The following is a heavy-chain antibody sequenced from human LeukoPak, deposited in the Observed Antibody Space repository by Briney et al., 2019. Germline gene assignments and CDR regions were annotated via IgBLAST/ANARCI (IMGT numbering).Heavy chain of an antibody. D-gene: IGHD6-13*01. CDR3: ARGQQLVNFDY. CDR2: ISSSSSYI. J-gene: IGHJ4*02. Sequence: GGSLRLSCAASGFTFSSYSMNWVRQAPGEGLEWVSSISSSSSYIYYADSVKGRFTISRDNAKNSLYLQMNSLRAEDTAVYYCARGQQLVNFDYWGQGTLVTVSS. V-gene: IGHV3-21*01. CDR1: GFTFSSYS.